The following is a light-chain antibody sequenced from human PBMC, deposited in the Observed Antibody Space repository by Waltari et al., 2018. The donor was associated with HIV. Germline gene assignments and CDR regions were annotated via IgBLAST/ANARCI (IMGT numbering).Light chain of an antibody. Sequence: DIQVTQSPSPLSASLGGRVTIACRASQNITTFLTWYQQRPGRAPQLLIYTTSNLQSGIPSRFRGSGSGTDFVLTLTNLQPEDSATYFCQQSYRMPYTFGQGTK. V-gene: IGKV1-39*01. CDR1: QNITTF. CDR3: QQSYRMPYT. J-gene: IGKJ2*01. CDR2: TTS.